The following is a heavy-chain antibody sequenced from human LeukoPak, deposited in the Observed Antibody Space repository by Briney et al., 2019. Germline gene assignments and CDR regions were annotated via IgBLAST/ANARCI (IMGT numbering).Heavy chain of an antibody. CDR1: GFTFSSYS. V-gene: IGHV3-21*01. CDR3: ARGGLWRSMSYYGMDV. J-gene: IGHJ6*02. Sequence: PGGSLRLSCAASGFTFSSYSMNWVRQAPGKGLEWVSSISSSSSYIYYADSVKGRFTISRDNAKNSLYLQMNSLSAEDTAVYYCARGGLWRSMSYYGMDVWGQGTTVTVSS. D-gene: IGHD3-16*01. CDR2: ISSSSSYI.